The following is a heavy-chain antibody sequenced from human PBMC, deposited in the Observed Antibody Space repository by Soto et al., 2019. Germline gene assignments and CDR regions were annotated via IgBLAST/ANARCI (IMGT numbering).Heavy chain of an antibody. V-gene: IGHV4-30-4*08. CDR2: IYKSATT. Sequence: SETLSLTCSVSGGSISTVDYFWAWIRQPPGQALEYIGYIYKSATTYYNPSFESRVAISLDTSKSQFSLNVTSVTAADTAVYFCARGRYCLTGRCFPNWFDSWGQGTLVTVSS. D-gene: IGHD2-15*01. CDR1: GGSISTVDYF. J-gene: IGHJ5*01. CDR3: ARGRYCLTGRCFPNWFDS.